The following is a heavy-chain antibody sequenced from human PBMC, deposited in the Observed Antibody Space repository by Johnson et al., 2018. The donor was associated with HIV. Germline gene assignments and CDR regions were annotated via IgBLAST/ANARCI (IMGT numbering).Heavy chain of an antibody. CDR1: GFTFSSYA. Sequence: VQLVESGGGLVQPGGSLRLSCAASGFTFSSYAMSWVRQAPGKGLEWVSAISGSGGSTYYAESVKGRFNISRDNAKNSLYLQINSLRAEDTALYYCTRGGRLQLAGAFDIWGQGTMVTVSS. J-gene: IGHJ3*02. CDR3: TRGGRLQLAGAFDI. CDR2: ISGSGGST. D-gene: IGHD5-24*01. V-gene: IGHV3-23*04.